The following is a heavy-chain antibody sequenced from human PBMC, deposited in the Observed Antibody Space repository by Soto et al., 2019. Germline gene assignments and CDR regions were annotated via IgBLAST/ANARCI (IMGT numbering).Heavy chain of an antibody. Sequence: PSETLSLTCTVSGGSISPFYWSWVRQPPGKGQEWIGYLYYSGNTNYNPSLKSRVTISVDASKNQVSLRLTSVTAADTAVYYCARVGGVAARTFDYWGQGTVVTVSS. CDR3: ARVGGVAARTFDY. J-gene: IGHJ4*02. CDR1: GGSISPFY. CDR2: LYYSGNT. D-gene: IGHD2-15*01. V-gene: IGHV4-59*01.